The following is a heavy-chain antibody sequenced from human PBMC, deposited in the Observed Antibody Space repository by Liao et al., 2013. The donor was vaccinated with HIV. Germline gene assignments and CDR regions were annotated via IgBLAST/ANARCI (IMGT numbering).Heavy chain of an antibody. Sequence: QVQLQESGPGLVKPSETLSLTCTVSGGSITSYYWNWIRQTAGKGLEWIGRIHASGSTNYNPSLKRRVTMSVDKSKNQFSLRLNSVTAADTAVYYCARGRSSSWYRYWGQGTLVTVSS. D-gene: IGHD6-13*01. CDR2: IHASGST. CDR1: GGSITSYY. CDR3: ARGRSSSWYRY. V-gene: IGHV4-4*07. J-gene: IGHJ4*02.